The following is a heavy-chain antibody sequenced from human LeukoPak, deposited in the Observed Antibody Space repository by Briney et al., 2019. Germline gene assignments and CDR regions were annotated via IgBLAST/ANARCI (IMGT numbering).Heavy chain of an antibody. CDR3: ARHSGYDLYYYMDV. CDR2: INWNGGST. Sequence: PGRSLRLSCAASGFTFDEYGMSWVRQAPGKGLEWVSGINWNGGSTGYADSVKGRFTISRDNAKNSLYLQMNSLRAEDTALYYCARHSGYDLYYYMDVWGKGTTVTVSS. V-gene: IGHV3-20*04. D-gene: IGHD5-12*01. J-gene: IGHJ6*03. CDR1: GFTFDEYG.